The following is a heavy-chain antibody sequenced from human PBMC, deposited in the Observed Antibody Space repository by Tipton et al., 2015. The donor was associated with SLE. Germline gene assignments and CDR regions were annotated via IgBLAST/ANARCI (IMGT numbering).Heavy chain of an antibody. J-gene: IGHJ3*02. CDR2: VYTSGRT. CDR3: ARDLREGDFDI. V-gene: IGHV4-4*08. Sequence: TLSLTCTVSGGSINDYYWNWIRQPPGKGLKWIGYVYTSGRTNYNPSLKSRVTLSADASKNQFSLKLTSLTAADTAVYYCARDLREGDFDIWGQGTMVTVSS. D-gene: IGHD2-21*01. CDR1: GGSINDYY.